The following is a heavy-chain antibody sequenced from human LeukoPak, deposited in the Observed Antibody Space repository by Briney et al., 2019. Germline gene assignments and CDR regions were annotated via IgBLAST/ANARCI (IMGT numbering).Heavy chain of an antibody. CDR2: ISGSGGST. CDR3: AKDLPPYY. CDR1: EFTFSRYP. V-gene: IGHV3-23*01. Sequence: PGGSLRLSCGGSEFTFSRYPMSWVRQAPGKGLEWVSAISGSGGSTYYADSVKGRFTISRDNSKNTLYLQMNSLRAEDTAVYYCAKDLPPYYWGQGTLVTVSS. J-gene: IGHJ4*02.